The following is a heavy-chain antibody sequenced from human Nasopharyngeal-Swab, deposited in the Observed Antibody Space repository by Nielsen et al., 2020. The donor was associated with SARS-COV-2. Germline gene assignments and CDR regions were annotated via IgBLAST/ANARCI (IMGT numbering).Heavy chain of an antibody. V-gene: IGHV3-9*01. D-gene: IGHD6-25*01. Sequence: SLKISCTASGFNFGDYAMQWVRQAPGKGLEWVSGTSWDSDTTGYGDSVKGRFTVSRDNAKKLLYLQMDSLRPEDTALYFCAKDLSSRIAAKRRNYFGMDVWGQGTMVTVSS. J-gene: IGHJ6*02. CDR1: GFNFGDYA. CDR3: AKDLSSRIAAKRRNYFGMDV. CDR2: TSWDSDTT.